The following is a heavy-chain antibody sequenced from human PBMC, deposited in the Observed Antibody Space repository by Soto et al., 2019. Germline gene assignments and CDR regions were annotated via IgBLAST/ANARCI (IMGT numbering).Heavy chain of an antibody. CDR1: GFTFSSYA. CDR3: AKGYDSSGYYRNDAFDL. CDR2: ISASGGST. D-gene: IGHD3-22*01. V-gene: IGHV3-23*01. Sequence: EVQLLESGGGLVQPGGSLRLSCAASGFTFSSYAMSWVRQAPGKGLEWVSGISASGGSTYYADSVKGRFTISRDNSKNTLNLQMNSLRAEDTALYYCAKGYDSSGYYRNDAFDLWGQGTMVTVSS. J-gene: IGHJ3*01.